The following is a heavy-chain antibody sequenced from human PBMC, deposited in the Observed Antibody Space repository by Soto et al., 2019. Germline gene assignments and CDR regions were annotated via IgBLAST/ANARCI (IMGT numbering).Heavy chain of an antibody. CDR2: ISYDGSNK. J-gene: IGHJ4*02. CDR3: ARRPVRYYFDY. CDR1: GFTFSNYA. Sequence: QVQLVESGGGVVQPGRSLRLSCAASGFTFSNYAMHWVRQAPGKGLEWVAVISYDGSNKYYADSVKGRFTISRDNSKNTLYLKMNSLRAEDTAVYDCARRPVRYYFDYWGQGTLVTVSS. V-gene: IGHV3-30-3*01. D-gene: IGHD4-17*01.